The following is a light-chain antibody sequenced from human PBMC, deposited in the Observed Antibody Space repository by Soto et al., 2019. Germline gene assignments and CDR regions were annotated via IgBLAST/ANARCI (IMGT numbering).Light chain of an antibody. J-gene: IGLJ1*01. CDR3: MSYAGMYTYV. CDR2: EVT. CDR1: SSDVGGYNY. V-gene: IGLV2-8*01. Sequence: QSALTQPPSASGSPGQSVTISCTGTSSDVGGYNYLSWYQHRPGKAPQLIIYEVTKRPSGVPNRFFGSKSGNTASLTVSGLQAEDEADYSCMSYAGMYTYVFGTGTKLTVL.